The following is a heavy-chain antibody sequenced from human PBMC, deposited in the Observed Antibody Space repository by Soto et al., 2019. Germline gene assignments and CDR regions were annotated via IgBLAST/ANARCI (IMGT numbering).Heavy chain of an antibody. CDR2: IKSKNRNGAT. V-gene: IGHV3-15*01. CDR1: GLSFSNAW. Sequence: EVQLVESGGGLVKPGGSLRLSCAASGLSFSNAWMTWVRQVPGKGLEWVGRIKSKNRNGATDYAAPVEGRFTISRDDSKSSLYLQMNSLKTEDTAVYYCTTDCSSTSCYGDGAFDIWGQGRMVTVSS. CDR3: TTDCSSTSCYGDGAFDI. D-gene: IGHD2-2*01. J-gene: IGHJ3*02.